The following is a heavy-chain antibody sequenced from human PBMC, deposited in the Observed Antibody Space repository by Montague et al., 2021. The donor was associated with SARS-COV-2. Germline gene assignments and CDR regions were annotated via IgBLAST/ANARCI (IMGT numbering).Heavy chain of an antibody. J-gene: IGHJ4*02. CDR3: AIWYYGSGSYPH. V-gene: IGHV4-30-2*04. CDR2: HSGGT. Sequence: HSGGTYYSPSLKSRVTVSVDTSKNQFSLRLSSVTAADTAVYYCAIWYYGSGSYPHWGQGTLVTGSS. D-gene: IGHD3-10*01.